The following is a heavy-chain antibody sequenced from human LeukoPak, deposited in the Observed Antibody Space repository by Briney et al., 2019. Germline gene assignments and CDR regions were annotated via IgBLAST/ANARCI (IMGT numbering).Heavy chain of an antibody. Sequence: GGSLRLSCAVSGFTVSSNYMSWVRQAPGKGLEWVAVILSDGSKEFYTDSVKGRFTISRDNSKNTLYLQMNSLRAEDTAVYYCVRDDDRPDNGLDYWGQGTLVTVSS. J-gene: IGHJ4*02. CDR2: ILSDGSKE. CDR3: VRDDDRPDNGLDY. CDR1: GFTVSSNY. V-gene: IGHV3-33*08. D-gene: IGHD3-22*01.